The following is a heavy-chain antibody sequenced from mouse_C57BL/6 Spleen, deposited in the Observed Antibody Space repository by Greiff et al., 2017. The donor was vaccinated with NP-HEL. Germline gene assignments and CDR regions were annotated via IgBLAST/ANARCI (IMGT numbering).Heavy chain of an antibody. CDR3: TRSFITTFGGAMDY. D-gene: IGHD1-1*01. J-gene: IGHJ4*01. Sequence: EVQLVESGEGLVKPGGSLKLSCAASGFTFSSYAMSWVRQTPEKRLEWVAYISSGGDYIYYADTVKGRFTISRDNARNTLYLQMSSLKSEDTAMYYCTRSFITTFGGAMDYWGQGTSVTVSS. V-gene: IGHV5-9-1*02. CDR2: ISSGGDYI. CDR1: GFTFSSYA.